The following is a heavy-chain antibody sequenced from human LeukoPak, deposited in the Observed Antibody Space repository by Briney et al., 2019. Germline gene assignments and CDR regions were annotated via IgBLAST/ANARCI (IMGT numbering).Heavy chain of an antibody. D-gene: IGHD2-2*02. J-gene: IGHJ6*02. V-gene: IGHV1-69*01. CDR3: ARYCSSTSCYSFSYYGMDV. Sequence: SVKVSCKASGGTFSSYAISWVRQAPGQGLEWMGGIIPIFGTANYAQKFQGRVTITADGSTSTAYMELSSLRSEDTAVYYCARYCSSTSCYSFSYYGMDVWGQGTTVTVSS. CDR1: GGTFSSYA. CDR2: IIPIFGTA.